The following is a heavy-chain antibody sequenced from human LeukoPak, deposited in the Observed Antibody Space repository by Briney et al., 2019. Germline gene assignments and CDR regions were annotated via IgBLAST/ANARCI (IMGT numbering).Heavy chain of an antibody. CDR1: GFTVSSNY. CDR3: ARVMAAAQYY. Sequence: GGSLRLSCAASGFTVSSNYMSWVRQAPGKGLEWVSVIYSCGSTYYADSVKGRFTISRDNSKNTLYLQMNSLRAEDTAVYYCARVMAAAQYYWGQGTLVTVSS. V-gene: IGHV3-53*01. CDR2: IYSCGST. D-gene: IGHD6-13*01. J-gene: IGHJ4*02.